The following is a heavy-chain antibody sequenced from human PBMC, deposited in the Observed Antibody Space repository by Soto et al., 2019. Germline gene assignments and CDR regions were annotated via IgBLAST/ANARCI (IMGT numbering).Heavy chain of an antibody. D-gene: IGHD2-15*01. CDR1: GGTFSSYT. CDR2: ITPILGIA. J-gene: IGHJ3*02. CDR3: ARAKYYIVVVVADPDAFDI. Sequence: QVQLVQSGAEVKKPGSSVKVSCKASGGTFSSYTISWVRQAPGQGLEWMGRITPILGIANYAQKFQGRVTINADKTRSTAYMELSSLRSEDTAVYYCARAKYYIVVVVADPDAFDIWGQGTMVTVSS. V-gene: IGHV1-69*02.